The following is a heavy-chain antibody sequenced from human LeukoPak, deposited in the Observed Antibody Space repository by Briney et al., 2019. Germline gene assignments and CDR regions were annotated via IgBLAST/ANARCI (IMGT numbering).Heavy chain of an antibody. CDR2: INPNSGGT. D-gene: IGHD2-21*02. J-gene: IGHJ6*03. CDR1: GYTFTGYY. CDR3: ASAKGLYCGGDCYPLYYYYMDV. V-gene: IGHV1-2*02. Sequence: ASVKVSCKASGYTFTGYYMHWVRQAPGQGLEWMGWINPNSGGTNYAQKFQGRVTMTRDMSTSTVYMELSSLRSEDTAVYYCASAKGLYCGGDCYPLYYYYMDVWGKGTTVTVSS.